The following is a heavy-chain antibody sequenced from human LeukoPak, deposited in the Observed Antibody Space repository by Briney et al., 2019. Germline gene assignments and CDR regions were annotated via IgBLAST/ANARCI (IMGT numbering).Heavy chain of an antibody. Sequence: SETLSLTCSVSGGSITNSTFYWGWIRQPPGKALEWIGSIYYSGNTYYSPSLESRVTISLDTSKNHFSLKLTFVTAADTAVYYCATWNGWKAFDIWGQGTMVTVSS. D-gene: IGHD1-1*01. CDR1: GGSITNSTFY. CDR2: IYYSGNT. CDR3: ATWNGWKAFDI. J-gene: IGHJ3*02. V-gene: IGHV4-39*07.